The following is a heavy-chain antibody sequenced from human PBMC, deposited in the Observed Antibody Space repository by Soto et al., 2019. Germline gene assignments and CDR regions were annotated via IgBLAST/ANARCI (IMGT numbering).Heavy chain of an antibody. CDR2: IYHTGTT. D-gene: IGHD2-8*01. Sequence: WETLSLTCGVSGGSISSRNWWSWVRQSPARGLEWIGEIYHTGTTNYNPSLKSRVTLSVDKSKNQFSLTLTSVTAADTAVYYWVKRSLVHLNWFEPWGQGTLVLVSS. CDR1: GGSISSRNW. CDR3: VKRSLVHLNWFEP. V-gene: IGHV4-4*02. J-gene: IGHJ5*02.